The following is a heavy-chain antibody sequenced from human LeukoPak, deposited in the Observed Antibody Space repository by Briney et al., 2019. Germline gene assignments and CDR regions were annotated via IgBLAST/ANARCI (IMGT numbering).Heavy chain of an antibody. V-gene: IGHV1-2*02. Sequence: GASVKVSCTASGYTFTCQFMHWVRQAPGQGLEWMGCINPNTGDTNYAQKFQGRVTMTRDTTINTAYMDLSRLTSDDTAVYYCASYPRYMSSPPFDYWGQGTLVTVSS. CDR3: ASYPRYMSSPPFDY. CDR1: GYTFTCQF. D-gene: IGHD5-12*01. CDR2: INPNTGDT. J-gene: IGHJ4*02.